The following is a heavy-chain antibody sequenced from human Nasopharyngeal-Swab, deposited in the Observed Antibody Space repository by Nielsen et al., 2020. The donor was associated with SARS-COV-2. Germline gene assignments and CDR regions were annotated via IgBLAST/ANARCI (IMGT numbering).Heavy chain of an antibody. Sequence: ASVKGSCKASGYTFPGYYMHWVRQAPGQGLEWMGRINPNSGGTNYAQKFQGRVTMTRDTSISTAYMELSRLRSDDTAVYYCARGPNRGMDVWGQGTTVTVSS. V-gene: IGHV1-2*06. J-gene: IGHJ6*02. CDR3: ARGPNRGMDV. CDR2: INPNSGGT. D-gene: IGHD1-14*01. CDR1: GYTFPGYY.